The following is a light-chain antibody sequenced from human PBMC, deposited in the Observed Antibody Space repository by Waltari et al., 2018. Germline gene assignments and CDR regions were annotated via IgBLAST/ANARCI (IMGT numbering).Light chain of an antibody. J-gene: IGLJ2*01. CDR2: DVT. CDR3: SSYAGSSTYVV. CDR1: SSAVGDYPF. Sequence: QSVLTHPRPVSGSPGQSVTIPCTAPSSAVGDYPFVSWYQQHPGKAPKLLLYDVTKRPSGVPDRFSGSKSGNTASLSISGLQAEDEADYYCSSYAGSSTYVVFGGGTKLTVL. V-gene: IGLV2-11*01.